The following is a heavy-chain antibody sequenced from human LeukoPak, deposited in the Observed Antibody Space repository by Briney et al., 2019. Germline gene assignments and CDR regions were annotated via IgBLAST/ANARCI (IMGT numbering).Heavy chain of an antibody. J-gene: IGHJ6*04. V-gene: IGHV5-10-1*01. CDR3: ARQLSTGGAGHYYYYGTDV. D-gene: IGHD6-19*01. CDR1: GYSFTSYW. CDR2: IDPSDSYT. Sequence: GESLRISCKGSGYSFTSYWISWVRQMPGKGLEWMGRIDPSDSYTNYSPSFQGHVTISADKSISTAYLQWSSLKASDTAMYYCARQLSTGGAGHYYYYGTDVWGKGTTVTVSS.